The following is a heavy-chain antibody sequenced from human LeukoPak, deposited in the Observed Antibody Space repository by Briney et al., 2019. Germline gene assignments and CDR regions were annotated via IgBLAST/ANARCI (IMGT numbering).Heavy chain of an antibody. D-gene: IGHD2-21*01. CDR2: ISSSSSYI. V-gene: IGHV3-21*01. J-gene: IGHJ4*02. Sequence: GGSLRLSCAASGFTFSSYNMNWVRQAPGKGLEWVSSISSSSSYIYYADSVKGRFTISRDNAKNSLYLQMNSLRVEDTAVYYCASIVGGSRRDYWGQGTLVTVSS. CDR1: GFTFSSYN. CDR3: ASIVGGSRRDY.